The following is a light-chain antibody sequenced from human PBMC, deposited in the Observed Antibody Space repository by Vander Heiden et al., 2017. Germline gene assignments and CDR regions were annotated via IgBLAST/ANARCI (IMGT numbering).Light chain of an antibody. CDR1: SSVSSSY. Sequence: ECVFTPPPATLSLSPAEGAAPSCGASSSVSSSYLAWYQQKPGLAPRLLIYDASSRATGIPDRFSGSGSGTDFTLTISRLEPEDFAVYYCQQYGSSPITFGQGTRLEIK. CDR3: QQYGSSPIT. J-gene: IGKJ5*01. CDR2: DAS. V-gene: IGKV3D-20*01.